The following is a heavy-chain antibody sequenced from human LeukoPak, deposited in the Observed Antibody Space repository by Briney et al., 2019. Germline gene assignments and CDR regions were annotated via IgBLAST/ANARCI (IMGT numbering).Heavy chain of an antibody. CDR1: GYTYTTYW. CDR2: TYPGNSDT. CDR3: ARLAGDYAGGFDY. D-gene: IGHD4-17*01. J-gene: IGHJ4*02. Sequence: GESLKISCKGSGYTYTTYWIAWVRQMPGKGLEWMGITYPGNSDTRYSPSFQGQVTISVDKSITTAYLQWSSLTASDTAMYYCARLAGDYAGGFDYWGQGTLVTVSS. V-gene: IGHV5-51*01.